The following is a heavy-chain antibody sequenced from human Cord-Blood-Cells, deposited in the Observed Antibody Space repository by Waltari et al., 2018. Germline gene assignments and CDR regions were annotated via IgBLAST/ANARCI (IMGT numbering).Heavy chain of an antibody. CDR1: GGSISSSSYY. Sequence: QLQLQESGPGLVKPSETLSLTCTVSGGSISSSSYYWGWIRQPPGKGLEWIGSIYYSWSTYYSPALKSRVTISVDTSKNQFCLKLSSVTAADTAVYYCARQEIALVQGVIIDYWGQGTLVTVSS. CDR3: ARQEIALVQGVIIDY. V-gene: IGHV4-39*01. D-gene: IGHD3-10*01. J-gene: IGHJ4*02. CDR2: IYYSWST.